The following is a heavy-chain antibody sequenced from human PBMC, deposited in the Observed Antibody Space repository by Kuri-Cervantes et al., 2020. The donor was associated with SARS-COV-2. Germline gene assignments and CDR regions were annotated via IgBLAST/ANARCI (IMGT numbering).Heavy chain of an antibody. J-gene: IGHJ6*03. CDR3: ARVSINHYYDRSGYYLDV. CDR2: IYYSGDS. Sequence: ESLKISCAASGSTFSSYSMNWVRQAPGKGLEWIGSIYYSGDSDRNPALKSRVTISVDTSKSQFSLSLSSVTAADTALYYCARVSINHYYDRSGYYLDVWGKGTTVTVSS. D-gene: IGHD3-22*01. CDR1: GSTFSSYS. V-gene: IGHV4-39*07.